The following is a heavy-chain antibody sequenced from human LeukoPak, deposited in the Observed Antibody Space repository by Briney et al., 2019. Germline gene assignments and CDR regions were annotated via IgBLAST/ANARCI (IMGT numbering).Heavy chain of an antibody. CDR3: AKDKYYYDSSGTPDY. Sequence: GGSLRLSCAASGFTFSSYGMSWVRQAPGKGLEWVSAISGSGGSTYYADSVKGRFTISRDNSKNTLYLQMNSLRAEDTAVYYCAKDKYYYDSSGTPDYWGQGTLVTVSS. CDR2: ISGSGGST. CDR1: GFTFSSYG. D-gene: IGHD3-22*01. J-gene: IGHJ4*02. V-gene: IGHV3-23*01.